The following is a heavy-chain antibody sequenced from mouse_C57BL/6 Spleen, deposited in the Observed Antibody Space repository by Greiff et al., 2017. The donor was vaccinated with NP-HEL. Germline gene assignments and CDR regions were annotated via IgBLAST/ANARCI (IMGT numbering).Heavy chain of an antibody. CDR3: ARSGGSSYGAMDY. V-gene: IGHV1-80*01. J-gene: IGHJ4*01. CDR2: IYPGDGDT. D-gene: IGHD1-1*01. Sequence: VKLMESGAELVKPGASVKISCKASGYAFSSYWMNWVKQRPGKGLEWIGQIYPGDGDTNYNGKFKGKATLTADKSSSTAYMQLSSLTSEDSAVYFCARSGGSSYGAMDYWGQGTSVTVSS. CDR1: GYAFSSYW.